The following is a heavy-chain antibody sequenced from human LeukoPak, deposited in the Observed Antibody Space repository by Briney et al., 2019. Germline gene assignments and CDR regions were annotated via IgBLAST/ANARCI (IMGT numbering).Heavy chain of an antibody. J-gene: IGHJ5*02. CDR2: INHSGST. CDR3: ARGRPVLLWFGEPSNWFDP. D-gene: IGHD3-10*01. Sequence: KASETLSLTCAVYGGSFSGYYWSWIRQPPGKGLEWIGEINHSGSTNYNPSLKSRDTISVDTSKNQFSLKLSSVTAADTAVYYCARGRPVLLWFGEPSNWFDPWGQGTLVTVSS. CDR1: GGSFSGYY. V-gene: IGHV4-34*01.